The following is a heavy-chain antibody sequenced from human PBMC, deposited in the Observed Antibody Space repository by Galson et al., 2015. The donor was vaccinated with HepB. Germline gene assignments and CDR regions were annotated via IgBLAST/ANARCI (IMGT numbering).Heavy chain of an antibody. J-gene: IGHJ4*02. CDR3: AKHGRGDSSGWTFDY. Sequence: SLRLSCAASGFTFSSYGMHWVRQAPGKGLEWVAVISYDGSNKYYADSVKGRFTISRDNSKNTLYLQMNSLRAEDTAVYYCAKHGRGDSSGWTFDYWGQGTLVTVSS. CDR2: ISYDGSNK. CDR1: GFTFSSYG. D-gene: IGHD3-22*01. V-gene: IGHV3-30*18.